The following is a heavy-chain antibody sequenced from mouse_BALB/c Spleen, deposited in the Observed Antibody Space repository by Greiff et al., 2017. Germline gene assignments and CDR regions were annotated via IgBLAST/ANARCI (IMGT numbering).Heavy chain of an antibody. J-gene: IGHJ1*01. V-gene: IGHV5-9-4*01. CDR2: ISSGGSYT. CDR3: ARADYGSSHWYFDV. D-gene: IGHD1-1*01. Sequence: EVQLVESGGGLVKPGGSLKLSCAASGFTFSSYAMSWVRQSPEKRLEWVAEISSGGSYTYYPDTVTGRFTISRDNAKNTLYLEMSSLRSEDTAMYYCARADYGSSHWYFDVWGAGTTVTVSS. CDR1: GFTFSSYA.